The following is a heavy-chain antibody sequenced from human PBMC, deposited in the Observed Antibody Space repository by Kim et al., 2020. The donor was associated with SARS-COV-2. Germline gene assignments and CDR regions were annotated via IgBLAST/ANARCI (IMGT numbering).Heavy chain of an antibody. CDR2: IKQDGSEK. Sequence: GGSQRLSCAASGFTFSSYWMSWVRQAPGKGLEWVANIKQDGSEKYYVDSVKGRFTISRDNAKNSLYLQMNSLRAEDTAVYYCARDSNIDYGDYIDYWGQGTLVTVSS. CDR3: ARDSNIDYGDYIDY. CDR1: GFTFSSYW. J-gene: IGHJ4*02. V-gene: IGHV3-7*03. D-gene: IGHD4-17*01.